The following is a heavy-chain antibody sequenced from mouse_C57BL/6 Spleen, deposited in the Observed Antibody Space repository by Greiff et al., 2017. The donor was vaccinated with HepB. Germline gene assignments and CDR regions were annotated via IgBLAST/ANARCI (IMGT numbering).Heavy chain of an antibody. D-gene: IGHD1-1*01. CDR1: GYTFTDYN. Sequence: VQLQQSGPELVKPGASVKMSCKASGYTFTDYNMHWVKQSHGKSLEWIGYINPNNGGTSYNQKFKGKATLTVNKSSSTAYMELRSLTSEDSAVYYCARYYYPYYYAMDYWGQGTSVTVSS. CDR3: ARYYYPYYYAMDY. J-gene: IGHJ4*01. CDR2: INPNNGGT. V-gene: IGHV1-22*01.